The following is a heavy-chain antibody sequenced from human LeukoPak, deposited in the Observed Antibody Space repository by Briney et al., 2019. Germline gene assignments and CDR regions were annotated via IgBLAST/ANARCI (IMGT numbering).Heavy chain of an antibody. V-gene: IGHV1-69*01. CDR2: IIPIFGTA. CDR3: ATPWEQQLVQIYY. CDR1: GGTFSSYA. D-gene: IGHD6-13*01. Sequence: ASVKVSCKASGGTFSSYAISWVRQAPGQGLEWMGGIIPIFGTANYAQKFQGRVTITADESTSTAYMELSSLRSEDTAVYYCATPWEQQLVQIYYWGQGTLVTVSS. J-gene: IGHJ4*02.